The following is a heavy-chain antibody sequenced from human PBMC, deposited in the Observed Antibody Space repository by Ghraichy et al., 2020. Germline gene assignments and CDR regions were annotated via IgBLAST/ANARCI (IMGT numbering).Heavy chain of an antibody. Sequence: GGSLRLSCGASGFTFSNFAMHWVRQAPGKGLEWVSSIWYDGSNEYYTDSVKGRFTISRDNSKSTLYLQINSLRAEDTAVDYCTRPRGYCTNGVCPHYGLDVWGQGTTVTVSS. J-gene: IGHJ6*02. D-gene: IGHD2-8*01. CDR3: TRPRGYCTNGVCPHYGLDV. CDR1: GFTFSNFA. CDR2: IWYDGSNE. V-gene: IGHV3-33*01.